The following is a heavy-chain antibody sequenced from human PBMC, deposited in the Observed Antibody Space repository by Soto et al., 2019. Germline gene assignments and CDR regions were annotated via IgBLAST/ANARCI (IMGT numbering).Heavy chain of an antibody. CDR1: GYTFTSYA. J-gene: IGHJ5*02. V-gene: IGHV1-3*01. CDR2: INAGNGNT. CDR3: ARVPTSSWKNWFDP. Sequence: GASVKVSCKASGYTFTSYAMHWVRQAPGQRLEWMGWINAGNGNTKYSQKFQGRVTITRDTSASTAYMELSSLRSEDTAVYYCARVPTSSWKNWFDPWGQGTLVTVSS. D-gene: IGHD6-13*01.